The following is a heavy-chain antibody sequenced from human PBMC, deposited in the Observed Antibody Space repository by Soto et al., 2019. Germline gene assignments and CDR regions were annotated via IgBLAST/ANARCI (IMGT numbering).Heavy chain of an antibody. J-gene: IGHJ4*02. Sequence: QVQLVQSGAEVKKPGASVKVSCKASGYTFTSYDFNCVRQATGQGLEWMGWMNPNSGNTGYAQKVQCRVTMTGNTPISTAYMELSSLRSEDTAVYYCARERTVAGNDYWGQGTLVTVSS. V-gene: IGHV1-8*01. CDR3: ARERTVAGNDY. CDR2: MNPNSGNT. D-gene: IGHD6-19*01. CDR1: GYTFTSYD.